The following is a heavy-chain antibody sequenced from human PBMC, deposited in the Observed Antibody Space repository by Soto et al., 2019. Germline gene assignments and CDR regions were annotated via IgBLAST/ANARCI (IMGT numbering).Heavy chain of an antibody. CDR3: AKAGYSGYQRVYYYYGMDV. CDR1: GFAFSSYG. J-gene: IGHJ6*02. V-gene: IGHV3-30*18. D-gene: IGHD5-12*01. Sequence: GGSLRLSCAASGFAFSSYGMHWVRQAPGKGLEWVAVISYDGSNKYYADSVKGRFTISRDNSKNTLYLQMNSLRAEDTAVYYCAKAGYSGYQRVYYYYGMDVWGQGTTVTVSS. CDR2: ISYDGSNK.